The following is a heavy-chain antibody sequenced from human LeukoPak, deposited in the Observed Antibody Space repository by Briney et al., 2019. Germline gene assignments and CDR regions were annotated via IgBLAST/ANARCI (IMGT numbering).Heavy chain of an antibody. CDR3: ARASGKVLRFLEWSPGDWFDP. V-gene: IGHV1-69*04. J-gene: IGHJ5*02. Sequence: ASVKVSCKASGGTFSSYAISWVRQAPGQGLEWMGRIIPILGIANYAQKFQGRVTITADKSTSTAYMELSCLRSEDTAVYYCARASGKVLRFLEWSPGDWFDPWGQGTLVTVSS. CDR2: IIPILGIA. CDR1: GGTFSSYA. D-gene: IGHD3-3*01.